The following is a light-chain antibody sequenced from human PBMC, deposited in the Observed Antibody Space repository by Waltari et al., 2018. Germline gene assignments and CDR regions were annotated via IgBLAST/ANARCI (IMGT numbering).Light chain of an antibody. V-gene: IGLV1-47*02. Sequence: QSVLTQSPSASGTTGQRVIISCSGSHSNIGSNYVYWYQHHPGAAPKLLIFDNNLRPSRVPDRFSGSKSGTSVSLAINGLRSEDEADYYCATWDDSLSVWLFGGGTKLTVL. CDR2: DNN. CDR3: ATWDDSLSVWL. J-gene: IGLJ3*02. CDR1: HSNIGSNY.